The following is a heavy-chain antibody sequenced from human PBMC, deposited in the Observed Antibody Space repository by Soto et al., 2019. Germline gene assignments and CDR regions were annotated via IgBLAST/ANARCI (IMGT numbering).Heavy chain of an antibody. CDR3: AGASSSGGRLSGMDG. Sequence: QVQLVQSGAEVKKPGSSVRVSCKASGGTFSSNTLSWVRQAPGQGLEWMGRITPVLDMADYEQKFQDRLTITADKSTTTVYMEVGSLRAEGTAIYYCAGASSSGGRLSGMDGWGQGATVTVSS. CDR2: ITPVLDMA. CDR1: GGTFSSNT. J-gene: IGHJ6*02. V-gene: IGHV1-69*02. D-gene: IGHD3-16*01.